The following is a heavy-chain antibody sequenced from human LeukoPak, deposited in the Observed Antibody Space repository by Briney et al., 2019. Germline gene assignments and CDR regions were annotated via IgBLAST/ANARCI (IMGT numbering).Heavy chain of an antibody. V-gene: IGHV3-21*01. D-gene: IGHD6-13*01. Sequence: PGGSLRLSCAASGFTFSSYSMNWVRQAPGKGLEWVSSISSSSSYIYYADSVKGRFTISRDNAKNSLYLQMNSLRAEDTAVYYCASVPGGVWSAAATSATVYWGQGTLVTVSS. CDR2: ISSSSSYI. CDR1: GFTFSSYS. CDR3: ASVPGGVWSAAATSATVY. J-gene: IGHJ4*02.